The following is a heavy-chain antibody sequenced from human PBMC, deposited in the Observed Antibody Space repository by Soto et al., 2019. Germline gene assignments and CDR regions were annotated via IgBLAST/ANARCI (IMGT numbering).Heavy chain of an antibody. CDR2: ISDDGSHK. D-gene: IGHD3-16*01. V-gene: IGHV3-33*05. CDR1: GFTFSSYG. Sequence: QVQLVESGGGVVQPGGSLRLSCAASGFTFSSYGMHWVRQAPGKGLEWVAVISDDGSHKEYPDSVQGRFGISRDTSKNMLYLQLNSLGPEDTAVYYCAKNLGRGKWPYLDYFDSWGQGTLVTVSS. CDR3: AKNLGRGKWPYLDYFDS. J-gene: IGHJ4*02.